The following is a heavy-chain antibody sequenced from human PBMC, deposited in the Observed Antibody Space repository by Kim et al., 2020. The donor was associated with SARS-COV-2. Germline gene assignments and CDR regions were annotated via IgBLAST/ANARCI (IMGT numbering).Heavy chain of an antibody. Sequence: SETLSLTCTVSGGSISSGDYYWSWIRQPPGKGLEWIGYIYYSGSTYYNPSLKSRVTISVDTSKNQFSLKLSSVTAADTAVYYCASPTSLSGYVVLYWGQGTLVTVSS. CDR2: IYYSGST. CDR1: GGSISSGDYY. V-gene: IGHV4-30-4*01. D-gene: IGHD1-1*01. J-gene: IGHJ4*02. CDR3: ASPTSLSGYVVLY.